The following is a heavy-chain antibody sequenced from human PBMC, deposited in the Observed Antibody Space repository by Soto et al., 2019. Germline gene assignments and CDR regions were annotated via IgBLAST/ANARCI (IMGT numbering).Heavy chain of an antibody. CDR3: ARDVWETTSRYYGLDL. CDR2: ISGSGGTT. Sequence: GGSLRLSCAASGFTFSSYAMTWGRQAPGKRLEWVSGISGSGGTTSYTDSVKGRFTISRDNSKKTLFLEMKSLGAEDTAVYFCARDVWETTSRYYGLDLWGLGTTVTVS. D-gene: IGHD1-26*01. V-gene: IGHV3-23*01. J-gene: IGHJ6*02. CDR1: GFTFSSYA.